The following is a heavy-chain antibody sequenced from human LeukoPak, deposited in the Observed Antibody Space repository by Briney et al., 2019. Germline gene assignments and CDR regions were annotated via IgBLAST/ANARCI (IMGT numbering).Heavy chain of an antibody. D-gene: IGHD1-26*01. CDR1: GYSFTIYW. CDR3: ARPREEGATDAFDI. CDR2: IHLGDSDT. Sequence: GESLKISCKASGYSFTIYWMAWVRQMPGKGLEWMGIIHLGDSDTRYSPSFQGQATISADKSISTAYLQWSSLKASDTAIYYCARPREEGATDAFDIWGQGTMVTVSS. V-gene: IGHV5-51*01. J-gene: IGHJ3*02.